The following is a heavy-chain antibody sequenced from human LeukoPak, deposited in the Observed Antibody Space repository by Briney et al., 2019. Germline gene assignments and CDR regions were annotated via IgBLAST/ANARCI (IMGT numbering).Heavy chain of an antibody. D-gene: IGHD6-6*01. Sequence: VASVKVSCKASGYTFTGYYMHWVRQAPGQGLEWMGWINPNSGGTNYAQKFQGRVTMTRDTSISTAYMELSRLRSDDTAVYYCASDPLVRRGYYYYYYMDVWGKGITVTVSS. J-gene: IGHJ6*03. V-gene: IGHV1-2*02. CDR2: INPNSGGT. CDR3: ASDPLVRRGYYYYYYMDV. CDR1: GYTFTGYY.